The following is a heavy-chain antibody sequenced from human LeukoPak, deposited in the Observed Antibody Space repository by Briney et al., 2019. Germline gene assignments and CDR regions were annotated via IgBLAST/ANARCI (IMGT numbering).Heavy chain of an antibody. Sequence: SETLSLTCAVSGGSISSNSYYWGWIRQPPGKGLEWIGSIYYSGSTYYNPSLKSRVTISVDTSKNQFSLKLSSVTAADTAVYYCVRLESYYYDSSGYYWGQGTLVTVSS. D-gene: IGHD3-22*01. CDR1: GGSISSNSYY. CDR2: IYYSGST. CDR3: VRLESYYYDSSGYY. V-gene: IGHV4-39*01. J-gene: IGHJ4*02.